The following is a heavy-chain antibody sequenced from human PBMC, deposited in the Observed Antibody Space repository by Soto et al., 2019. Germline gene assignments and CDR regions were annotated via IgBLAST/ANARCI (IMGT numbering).Heavy chain of an antibody. CDR2: ISSNGGST. CDR1: GFTFSSYA. J-gene: IGHJ3*02. Sequence: GGSLRLSCSASGFTFSSYAMHWVRQAPGKGLEYVSAISSNGGSTYYADSVKGRFTISRDNSKNTLYLQMSSLRAEDTAVYYCVKDRPNYYDSSGYYSDDAFDIWGQGTMVTVSS. CDR3: VKDRPNYYDSSGYYSDDAFDI. V-gene: IGHV3-64D*08. D-gene: IGHD3-22*01.